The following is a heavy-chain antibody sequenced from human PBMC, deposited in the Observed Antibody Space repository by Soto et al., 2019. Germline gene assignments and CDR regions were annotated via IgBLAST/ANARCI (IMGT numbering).Heavy chain of an antibody. CDR3: ARDAFYGSGPSVYYYGMDV. CDR2: IWYDGSNK. D-gene: IGHD3-10*01. Sequence: PGGSLRLSCAASGFTFSSYGMHWVRQAPGKGLEWVAVIWYDGSNKYYADSVKGRFTISRDNSKNTLYLQMNSLRAEDTAVYYCARDAFYGSGPSVYYYGMDVWGQGTTVTVSS. J-gene: IGHJ6*01. V-gene: IGHV3-33*01. CDR1: GFTFSSYG.